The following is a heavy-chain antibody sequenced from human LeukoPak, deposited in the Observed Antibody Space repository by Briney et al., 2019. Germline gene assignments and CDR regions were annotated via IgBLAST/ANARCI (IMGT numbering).Heavy chain of an antibody. CDR3: ARAWSSSWYVIDY. V-gene: IGHV4-59*01. J-gene: IGHJ4*02. Sequence: PGGSLRLSCTASGFTFSNFWMGWVRQAPGKGLEWIGYIYYSGSTNYNPSLKSRVTISVDTSKNQFSLKLSSVTAADTAVYYCARAWSSSWYVIDYWGQGTLVTVSS. CDR1: GFTFSNFW. D-gene: IGHD6-13*01. CDR2: IYYSGST.